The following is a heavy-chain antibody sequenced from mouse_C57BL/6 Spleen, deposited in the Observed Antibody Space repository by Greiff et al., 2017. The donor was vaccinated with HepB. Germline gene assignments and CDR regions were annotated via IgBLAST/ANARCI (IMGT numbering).Heavy chain of an antibody. CDR2: ISGGGGNT. CDR1: GFTFSSYT. J-gene: IGHJ3*01. V-gene: IGHV5-9*01. D-gene: IGHD2-2*01. Sequence: EVQLVESGGGLVKPGGSLKLSCAASGFTFSSYTMSWVRQTPEKRLEWVATISGGGGNTYYPDSVKGRFTISRDNAKNTLYLQMISLRSEDTALYYCARRRSTMVTSWFAYWGQGTLVTVSA. CDR3: ARRRSTMVTSWFAY.